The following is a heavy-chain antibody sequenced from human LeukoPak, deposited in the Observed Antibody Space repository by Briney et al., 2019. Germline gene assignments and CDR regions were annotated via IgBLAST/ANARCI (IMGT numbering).Heavy chain of an antibody. V-gene: IGHV3-30*18. CDR3: AKDLNKFTVTTVGGDAFNI. Sequence: PGGSLRLSCAASGFTFSDYYMSWIRQAPGKGLEWVAVISYDGSHKYYADSVKGRFTISRDNSKNTVYVQMNSLRAEDTAVYYCAKDLNKFTVTTVGGDAFNIWGKGKMVTVFS. CDR2: ISYDGSHK. D-gene: IGHD4-17*01. CDR1: GFTFSDYY. J-gene: IGHJ3*02.